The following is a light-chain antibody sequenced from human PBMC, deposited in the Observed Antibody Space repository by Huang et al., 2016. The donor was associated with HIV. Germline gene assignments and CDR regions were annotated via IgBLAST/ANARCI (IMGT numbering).Light chain of an antibody. CDR2: DAS. V-gene: IGKV3-11*01. CDR1: QSVSSY. J-gene: IGKJ2*01. CDR3: QQRT. Sequence: EIVLTQSPATLSLSPGERATLSCRASQSVSSYLAWYQQKPGQAPRLLSYDASNRATGSPARFSGSGSGTDFTLTISSLEPEDFAVYYCQQRTFGQGTKLEIK.